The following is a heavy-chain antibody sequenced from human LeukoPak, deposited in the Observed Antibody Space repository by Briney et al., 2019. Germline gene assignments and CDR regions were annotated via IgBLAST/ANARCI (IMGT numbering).Heavy chain of an antibody. J-gene: IGHJ4*02. CDR2: VYYSGST. CDR1: GGSISRSNFY. Sequence: SETLSLTCTVAGGSISRSNFYWGWIRQPPGKGLEWIGSVYYSGSTYYNPALKSRVTISVDTSTNQFSLKLRSVTAADTAVYYCARLDGSGWLVDYWGQGTLVTVSS. D-gene: IGHD6-19*01. CDR3: ARLDGSGWLVDY. V-gene: IGHV4-39*01.